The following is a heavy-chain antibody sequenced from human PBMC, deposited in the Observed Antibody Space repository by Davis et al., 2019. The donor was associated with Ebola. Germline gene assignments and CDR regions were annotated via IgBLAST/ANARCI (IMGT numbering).Heavy chain of an antibody. CDR2: INPSGGST. D-gene: IGHD3-10*01. CDR1: GYTFTSYY. V-gene: IGHV1-46*01. Sequence: AASVKVSCKASGYTFTSYYMHWVRQAPGQGLEWMGIINPSGGSTTYAQKFQGRVTMTRDTSTSTVYMELSSLRSEDTAVYYCARGQGLLWFGESNTYYFDYWGQGTLVTVSS. J-gene: IGHJ4*02. CDR3: ARGQGLLWFGESNTYYFDY.